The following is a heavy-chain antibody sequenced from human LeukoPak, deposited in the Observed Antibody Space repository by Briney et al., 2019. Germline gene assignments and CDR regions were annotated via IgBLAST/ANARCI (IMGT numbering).Heavy chain of an antibody. CDR3: ARGSGGPRYSSRAGY. CDR1: GGSFSGYY. CDR2: INHSGGT. Sequence: SETLSLTCAVYGGSFSGYYWSWIREPPGKGLDWIGEINHSGGTNYNPSLKSRVTISVDTSKNQFSLKLSSVAAADTAVYYCARGSGGPRYSSRAGYWGQGTLVTVSS. V-gene: IGHV4-34*01. J-gene: IGHJ4*02. D-gene: IGHD6-13*01.